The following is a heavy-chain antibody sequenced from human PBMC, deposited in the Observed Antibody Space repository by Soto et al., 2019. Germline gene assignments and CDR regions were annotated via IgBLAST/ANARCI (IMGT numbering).Heavy chain of an antibody. CDR1: GGSIRNVY. V-gene: IGHV4-59*01. Sequence: TSETLSLTCTVSGGSIRNVYWSWIRQASGKGLEWIGFIFHSGNAKYNPSLKSRVTISVDTSKNQFSLSLDSVTAADTAVYFCARAHAPTLPFDYWGQGALVTVPS. CDR2: IFHSGNA. CDR3: ARAHAPTLPFDY. J-gene: IGHJ4*01. D-gene: IGHD2-15*01.